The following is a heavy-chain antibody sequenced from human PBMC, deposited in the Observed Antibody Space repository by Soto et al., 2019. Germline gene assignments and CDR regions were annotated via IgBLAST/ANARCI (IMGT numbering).Heavy chain of an antibody. CDR2: IYPGDSDT. CDR3: ARQSYDFWSGSDY. J-gene: IGHJ4*02. CDR1: GYSFTSYW. V-gene: IGHV5-51*01. D-gene: IGHD3-3*01. Sequence: GESLKISCNGSGYSFTSYWIGWVRQMPGKGLEWMGIIYPGDSDTRYSPSFQGQVTISADKSISTAYLQWSSLKASDTAMYYCARQSYDFWSGSDYWGQGTPVTVSS.